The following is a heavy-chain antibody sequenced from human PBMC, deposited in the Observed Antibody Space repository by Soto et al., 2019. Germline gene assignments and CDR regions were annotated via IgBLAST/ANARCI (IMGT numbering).Heavy chain of an antibody. V-gene: IGHV4-30-4*01. J-gene: IGHJ4*02. CDR1: GGSISSGDYY. D-gene: IGHD3-10*01. CDR2: IYYSGST. CDR3: ARDMVRGSNFDY. Sequence: SETLSLTCTVSGGSISSGDYYWSWIRQPPGKGLEWIGYIYYSGSTYYNPSLKSRVTISVDTSKNQFSLKLSSVTAADTAVYYCARDMVRGSNFDYWGQGTLVTVSS.